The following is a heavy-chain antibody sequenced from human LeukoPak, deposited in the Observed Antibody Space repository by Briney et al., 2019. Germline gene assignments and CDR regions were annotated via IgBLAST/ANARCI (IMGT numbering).Heavy chain of an antibody. V-gene: IGHV4-4*07. CDR3: ARGRAGRGYSYVIYYYYYMDV. J-gene: IGHJ6*03. D-gene: IGHD5-18*01. CDR2: IYTSGGT. CDR1: GGSINNYY. Sequence: TSETLSLTCTVSGGSINNYYWSWIRQPAEKGLEWIGRIYTSGGTNYNPSLKSRVTMSVDTSKNQFSLKLSSVTAADTAVYYCARGRAGRGYSYVIYYYYYMDVWGKGTTVTVSS.